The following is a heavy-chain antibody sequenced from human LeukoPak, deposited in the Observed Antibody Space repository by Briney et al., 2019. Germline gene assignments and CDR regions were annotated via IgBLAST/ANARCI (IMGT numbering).Heavy chain of an antibody. V-gene: IGHV3-30-3*01. D-gene: IGHD5-24*01. CDR1: GVTFSSYA. J-gene: IGHJ6*03. CDR3: ARVVEMATCYYYYYMDV. CDR2: ISFDGSNK. Sequence: PGRTLRLSSAASGVTFSSYATHWGRDAPGKGLERVAVISFDGSNKYYADSVKGRFTISRDNSKNTLYLQMNSLRAEDTAVYYCARVVEMATCYYYYYMDVWGKGTTVTVSS.